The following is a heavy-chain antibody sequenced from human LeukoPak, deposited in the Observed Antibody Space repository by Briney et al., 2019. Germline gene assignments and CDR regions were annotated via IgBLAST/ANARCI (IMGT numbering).Heavy chain of an antibody. D-gene: IGHD6-19*01. CDR1: GFTVSSNY. V-gene: IGHV3-53*01. Sequence: PGGSLRLSCVASGFTVSSNYMSWVRQAPGKGPECVSVIYPGGTTYYADSVKGRFTISRDDSKNTLYLQMHSLRAEDTAVYYCAREAVAGHFDYWGQGTLVTVSS. J-gene: IGHJ4*02. CDR3: AREAVAGHFDY. CDR2: IYPGGTT.